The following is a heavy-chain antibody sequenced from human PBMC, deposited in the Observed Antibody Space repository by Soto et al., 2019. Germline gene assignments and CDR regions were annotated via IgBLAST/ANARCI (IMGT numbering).Heavy chain of an antibody. CDR1: GYSFTSYC. CDR3: AREGDIVLVPAAPPGWFDP. D-gene: IGHD2-2*01. Sequence: GASPQISCKGFGYSFTSYCIGRVRQMPGKGLEWMGIIFPGDSDTRYSPSFQGQVTISADKSINTLYLQMNSLRAEDTAVYYCAREGDIVLVPAAPPGWFDPWGQGTLVTVSS. J-gene: IGHJ5*02. CDR2: IFPGDSDT. V-gene: IGHV5-51*01.